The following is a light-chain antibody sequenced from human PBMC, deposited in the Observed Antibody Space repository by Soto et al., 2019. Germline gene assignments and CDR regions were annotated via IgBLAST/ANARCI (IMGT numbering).Light chain of an antibody. CDR3: LQYKNSPIT. Sequence: DIQMTQSPSTLSASVGDRVTITCRASQSISSWLAWYQQIPGKAPKLLIYDASSLERGVPSRFSGSGSGTEFTLTIRSLQPDDFATYYCLQYKNSPITVGQGTRLEIK. V-gene: IGKV1-5*01. CDR1: QSISSW. CDR2: DAS. J-gene: IGKJ5*01.